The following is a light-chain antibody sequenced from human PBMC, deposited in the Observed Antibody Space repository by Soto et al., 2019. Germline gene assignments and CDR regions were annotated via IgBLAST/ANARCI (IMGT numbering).Light chain of an antibody. CDR1: QGISNC. CDR2: ETS. J-gene: IGKJ3*01. Sequence: MTQSPSSLSASVGDRVTITCRASQGISNCLAWYQQKPGQAPRLLIYETSIRAPGIPARFSGSGSGTEFTLTISSLQSEDFAVYHCQQYYNWPPFTFGPGTKVDIK. V-gene: IGKV3-15*01. CDR3: QQYYNWPPFT.